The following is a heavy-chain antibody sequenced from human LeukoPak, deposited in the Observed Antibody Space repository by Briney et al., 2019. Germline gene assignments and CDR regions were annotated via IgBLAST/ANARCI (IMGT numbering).Heavy chain of an antibody. Sequence: SETLSLTCTVSGGSISSGSYYWSWIRQPAGKGLEWIGRIYTSGSTNYNPSLKSRVTIPVNTSKNQCSLKLSTVNAARTPVSYCERENYYDSSCYLNFDDWGKGTPVTVSS. V-gene: IGHV4-61*02. CDR3: ERENYYDSSCYLNFDD. CDR2: IYTSGST. CDR1: GGSISSGSYY. J-gene: IGHJ4*01. D-gene: IGHD3-22*01.